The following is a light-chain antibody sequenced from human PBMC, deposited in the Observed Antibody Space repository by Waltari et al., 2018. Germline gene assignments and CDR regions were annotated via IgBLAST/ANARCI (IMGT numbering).Light chain of an antibody. CDR2: WAS. J-gene: IGKJ1*01. CDR3: QQYYSSPPWT. Sequence: DIVMIQSPDSLSVSLGESATINCKSSQSIFYTSSNKDYLAWYQQKSGQPPKLLITWASTRESGVPDRFSGSGSGTDFTLTISSLQAEDVAVYYCQQYYSSPPWTFGQGTKVEIK. V-gene: IGKV4-1*01. CDR1: QSIFYTSSNKDY.